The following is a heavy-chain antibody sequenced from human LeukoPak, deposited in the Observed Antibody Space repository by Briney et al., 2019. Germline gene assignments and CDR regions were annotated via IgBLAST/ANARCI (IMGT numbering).Heavy chain of an antibody. J-gene: IGHJ4*02. CDR3: ANLPL. CDR2: IWYDGSNK. V-gene: IGHV3-33*06. Sequence: PGRSLRLSCAASGFTFSSYGMHWVRQAPGKGLEWVAIIWYDGSNKFYADSVKGRFTISRDNSKNTLYLQMNSLRVEDTAVYYCANLPLWGQGTLVTVSS. CDR1: GFTFSSYG.